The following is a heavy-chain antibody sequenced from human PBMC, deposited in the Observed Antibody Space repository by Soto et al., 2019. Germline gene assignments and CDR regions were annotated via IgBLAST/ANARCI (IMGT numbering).Heavy chain of an antibody. J-gene: IGHJ3*02. Sequence: SETLSLTCAGSGGSIRSSNWWGWVRQPPGKGLEWIGEIYHSGSTNYNPSLKSRVTISVDKSKNQFSLKLSSVTAADTAVYYCARDRYDSSGYVIIDAFDIWGQGTMVT. CDR3: ARDRYDSSGYVIIDAFDI. CDR2: IYHSGST. CDR1: GGSIRSSNW. D-gene: IGHD3-22*01. V-gene: IGHV4-4*02.